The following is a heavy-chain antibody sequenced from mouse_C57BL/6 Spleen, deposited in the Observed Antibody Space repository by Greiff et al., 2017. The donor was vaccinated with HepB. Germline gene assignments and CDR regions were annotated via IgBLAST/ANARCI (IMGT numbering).Heavy chain of an antibody. CDR1: GYSITSGYY. CDR2: ISYDGSN. Sequence: DVQLQESGPGLVKPSQSLSLTCSVTGYSITSGYYWNWIRQFPGNKLEWMGYISYDGSNNYNPSLKNRISITRDTSKNQFFLKLNSVTTEDTATYYCAGYDYDASDYWGQGTTLTVSS. CDR3: AGYDYDASDY. J-gene: IGHJ2*01. V-gene: IGHV3-6*01. D-gene: IGHD2-4*01.